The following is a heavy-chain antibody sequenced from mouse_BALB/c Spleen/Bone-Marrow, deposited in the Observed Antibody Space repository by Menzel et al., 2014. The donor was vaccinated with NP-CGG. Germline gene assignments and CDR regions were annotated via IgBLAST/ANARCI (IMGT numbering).Heavy chain of an antibody. V-gene: IGHV5-9-3*01. J-gene: IGHJ2*01. Sequence: RGESGGGLIKPGGSLKLPCAASGFTFSSYAMSWVRQTPEKRLEWVATISSGGSYTYYPDSVKGRFTISRDNAKNTLYLQMSSLRSEDTAMYYCARHRGARLLDYWGQGTTLTVSS. CDR2: ISSGGSYT. CDR3: ARHRGARLLDY. CDR1: GFTFSSYA.